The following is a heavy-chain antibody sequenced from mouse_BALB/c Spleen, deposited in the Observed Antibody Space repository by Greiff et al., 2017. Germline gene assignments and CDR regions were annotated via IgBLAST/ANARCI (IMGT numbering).Heavy chain of an antibody. Sequence: VQLQQSGPGLVAPSQSLSITCTVSGFSLTSYGVHWVRQPPGKGLEWLGVIWAGGSTNYNSALMSRLSISKDNSKSQVFLKMNSLQTYDTAMYYCARGGVYFDYWGQGTTLTVSS. CDR2: IWAGGST. CDR3: ARGGVYFDY. V-gene: IGHV2-9*02. CDR1: GFSLTSYG. J-gene: IGHJ2*01.